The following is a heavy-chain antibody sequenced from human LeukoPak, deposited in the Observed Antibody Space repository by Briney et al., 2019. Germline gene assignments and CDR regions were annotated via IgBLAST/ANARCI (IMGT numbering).Heavy chain of an antibody. CDR2: INPGGNKK. CDR3: ARDLAYSRLDY. V-gene: IGHV3-7*01. D-gene: IGHD5-18*01. Sequence: GGSLRLSCAVSGLTFSSSWMDWVRQAPGKGLEWVASINPGGNKKYSADSVKGRFTISRDNAENSLYLQMNSLRVEDTAFYYCARDLAYSRLDYWGQGMLVTVSS. CDR1: GLTFSSSW. J-gene: IGHJ4*02.